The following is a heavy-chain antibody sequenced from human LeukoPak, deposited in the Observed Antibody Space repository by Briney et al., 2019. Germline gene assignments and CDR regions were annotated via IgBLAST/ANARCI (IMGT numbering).Heavy chain of an antibody. D-gene: IGHD3-16*01. CDR2: INWNGGST. CDR1: GFTFDDYG. J-gene: IGHJ6*03. Sequence: GGSLRLSCAASGFTFDDYGMSWVRQAPGKGLEWVSGINWNGGSTGYADSVKGRFTISRDNAKNSLYLQMNSLRDEDTAVYYCAKGAYDYVWGSPYYYMDVWGKGTTVTVSS. V-gene: IGHV3-20*04. CDR3: AKGAYDYVWGSPYYYMDV.